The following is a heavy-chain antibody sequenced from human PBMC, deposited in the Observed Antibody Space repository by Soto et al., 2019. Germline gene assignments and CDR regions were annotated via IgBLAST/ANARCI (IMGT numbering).Heavy chain of an antibody. Sequence: SETLSLTCTVSGGSISSGCYYWSWIRQHPGKGLEWIGYIYYSGSTYYNPSLKSRVTISVDTSKNTLYLQMNSLRAEDTAVYYCAKDGSGYLDAFDIWGQGAMVTVSS. V-gene: IGHV4-31*03. CDR1: GGSISSGCYY. CDR2: IYYSGST. D-gene: IGHD3-10*01. CDR3: AKDGSGYLDAFDI. J-gene: IGHJ3*02.